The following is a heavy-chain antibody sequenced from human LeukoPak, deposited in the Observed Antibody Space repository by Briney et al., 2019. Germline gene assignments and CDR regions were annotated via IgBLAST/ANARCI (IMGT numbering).Heavy chain of an antibody. V-gene: IGHV1-69*01. CDR3: ARDPGGYCSSTSCYAASGDAFDI. CDR1: GGTLSSYA. J-gene: IGHJ3*02. CDR2: IIPIFGTA. D-gene: IGHD2-2*01. Sequence: SVKVSCKASGGTLSSYAISWVRQAPGQGLEWMGGIIPIFGTANYAQKFQGRVTITADESTSTAYMELSSLRSEDTAVYYCARDPGGYCSSTSCYAASGDAFDIWGQGTMVTVSS.